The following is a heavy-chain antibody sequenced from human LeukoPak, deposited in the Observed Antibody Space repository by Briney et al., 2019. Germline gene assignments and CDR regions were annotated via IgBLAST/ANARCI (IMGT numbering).Heavy chain of an antibody. CDR3: ARVREMATIYDVFDI. D-gene: IGHD5-24*01. Sequence: ASVKVSCKASGYTFTGYYMYWVRQAPGQGLEWMGWINPNSGGTNYAQKFQGRVTMTRDTSISTAYMELSSLRSDDTAVYYCARVREMATIYDVFDIWGQGTRSPSPQ. V-gene: IGHV1-2*02. CDR1: GYTFTGYY. CDR2: INPNSGGT. J-gene: IGHJ3*02.